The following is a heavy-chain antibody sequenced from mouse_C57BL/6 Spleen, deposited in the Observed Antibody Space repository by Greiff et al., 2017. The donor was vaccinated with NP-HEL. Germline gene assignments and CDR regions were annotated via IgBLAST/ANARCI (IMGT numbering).Heavy chain of an antibody. Sequence: VQLQQSGAELVRPGASVKLSCTASGFNIKDDYMHWVQQRPEQGLEWIGWIAPETGDPEYASKFQGKATITTDTSSNKAYLQLSRLTSEDTAGYYCTTGYSNYVDYWGQNTTLTVSS. CDR3: TTGYSNYVDY. V-gene: IGHV14-4*01. D-gene: IGHD2-5*01. J-gene: IGHJ2*01. CDR1: GFNIKDDY. CDR2: IAPETGDP.